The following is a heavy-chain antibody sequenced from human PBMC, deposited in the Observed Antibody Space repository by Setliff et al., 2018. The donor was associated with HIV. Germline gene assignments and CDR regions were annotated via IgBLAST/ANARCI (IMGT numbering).Heavy chain of an antibody. J-gene: IGHJ4*02. CDR1: GYSIGSGSF. CDR3: ARYSTLTTNFDY. CDR2: IPHNGGT. D-gene: IGHD4-17*01. V-gene: IGHV4-38-2*01. Sequence: KPSETLSLTCAVSGYSIGSGSFWGWIRQPPGKGLEWIATIPHNGGTYYNPDPSLTGRVTISLDTSKNQFSLKLAFVTAADTAVYYCARYSTLTTNFDYWGQGTLVTVS.